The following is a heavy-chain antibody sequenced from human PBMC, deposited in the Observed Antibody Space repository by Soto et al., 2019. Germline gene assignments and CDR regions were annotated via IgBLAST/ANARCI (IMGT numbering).Heavy chain of an antibody. CDR1: GYTFTSYG. Sequence: GASVKVSCKASGYTFTSYGISWVRQAPGQGLEWMGWISAYNGNTNYAQKLQGRVTMTTDTSTSTAYMELRSLGSDDTAVYYCARVYYYGSGSYAGDYYYYMDVWGKGTTVTVSS. D-gene: IGHD3-10*01. V-gene: IGHV1-18*01. J-gene: IGHJ6*03. CDR2: ISAYNGNT. CDR3: ARVYYYGSGSYAGDYYYYMDV.